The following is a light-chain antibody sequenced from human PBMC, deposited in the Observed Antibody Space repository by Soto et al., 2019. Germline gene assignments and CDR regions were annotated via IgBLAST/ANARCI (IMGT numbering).Light chain of an antibody. Sequence: EIVMTQSPATLSVSPRERAALSFTASQSVNSNLAWYQQTPGQAPRLLNYGASTRATGIPARFSGSGSGTEFTLTISSLQSEDFAVYYCEQYNNWPYTFGQGTQLEI. CDR1: QSVNSN. CDR3: EQYNNWPYT. CDR2: GAS. J-gene: IGKJ2*01. V-gene: IGKV3-15*01.